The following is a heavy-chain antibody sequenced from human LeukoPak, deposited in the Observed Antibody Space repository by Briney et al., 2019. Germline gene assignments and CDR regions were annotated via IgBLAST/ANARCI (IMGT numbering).Heavy chain of an antibody. J-gene: IGHJ2*01. D-gene: IGHD3-9*01. Sequence: SETLSLTCTVSGGSISSYYWSWIRQPAGKGLEWIGRIYTGGSTNYNPSLKSRVTMSVDTSKNQFSLKLSSVTAADTAVYYCARVSSYYDILTGYYNHWYFDLWGRGTLVTVSS. CDR1: GGSISSYY. CDR3: ARVSSYYDILTGYYNHWYFDL. V-gene: IGHV4-4*07. CDR2: IYTGGST.